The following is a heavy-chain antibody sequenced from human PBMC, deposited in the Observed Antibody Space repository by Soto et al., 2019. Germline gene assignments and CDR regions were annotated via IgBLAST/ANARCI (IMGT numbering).Heavy chain of an antibody. CDR2: IYYSGST. D-gene: IGHD3-10*01. Sequence: QVQLQESGPGLVKPSQTLSLTCTVSGGSISSGDYYWSWIRQPPGKGLEWIGYIYYSGSTYYNPSLKSRVTISVDTSKNQFSLKLSSVTAADTAVYYCARGFDYYGSGNWFDPWGQGTLVTVSS. J-gene: IGHJ5*02. V-gene: IGHV4-30-4*01. CDR1: GGSISSGDYY. CDR3: ARGFDYYGSGNWFDP.